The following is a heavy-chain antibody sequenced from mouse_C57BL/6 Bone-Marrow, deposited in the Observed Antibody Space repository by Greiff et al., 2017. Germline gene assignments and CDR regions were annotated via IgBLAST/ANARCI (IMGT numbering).Heavy chain of an antibody. D-gene: IGHD1-1*01. J-gene: IGHJ4*01. Sequence: VHVKQSGAELVRPGASVKLSCTASGFNIKDDYMHWVKQRPEQGLEWIGWIDPENGDTEYASKFQGKATRTADTSSNTAYLQLSSLTSEDTAVYYCTTYYVAMDYWGQGTSVTVSS. CDR3: TTYYVAMDY. V-gene: IGHV14-4*01. CDR2: IDPENGDT. CDR1: GFNIKDDY.